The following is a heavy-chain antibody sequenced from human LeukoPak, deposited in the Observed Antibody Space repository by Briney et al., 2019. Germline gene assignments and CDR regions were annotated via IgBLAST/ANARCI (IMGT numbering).Heavy chain of an antibody. CDR3: TKGATYYYDSSGYYNPGY. Sequence: GGSLRLSCAASGFTFDDYAMLWVRQAPGKGLECVSLITGDGSTTSYADSVKGRFTISRDNSKNSLFLRMNSLRTEDTALYYCTKGATYYYDSSGYYNPGYWGQGTLVTVSS. J-gene: IGHJ4*02. CDR2: ITGDGSTT. V-gene: IGHV3-43*02. CDR1: GFTFDDYA. D-gene: IGHD3-22*01.